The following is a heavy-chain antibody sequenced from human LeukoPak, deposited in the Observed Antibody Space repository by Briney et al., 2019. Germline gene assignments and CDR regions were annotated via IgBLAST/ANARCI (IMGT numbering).Heavy chain of an antibody. J-gene: IGHJ5*02. V-gene: IGHV1-2*02. CDR2: INPNSGGT. D-gene: IGHD2-21*02. CDR3: ATEKVVTSTYHWLDP. CDR1: GNTFTGYF. Sequence: ASVKVSCQASGNTFTGYFMHWVRQAPGQGLEWMGWINPNSGGTNYAQKSQGRVTITRDTSINTAYMHLTRLTSDDTAVYYCATEKVVTSTYHWLDPWGQGTLVTVSS.